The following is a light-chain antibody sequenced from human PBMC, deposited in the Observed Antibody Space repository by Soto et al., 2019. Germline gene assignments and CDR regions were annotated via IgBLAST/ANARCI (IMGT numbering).Light chain of an antibody. CDR3: LQRSSWPRT. V-gene: IGKV3-11*01. Sequence: EIVLTQSPATLSLSPGERATLSCRASQSVSNYLAWYQQKPGQAPRLLIYDASNRATAIPDRFSGSGSGTHFTLTISRLDPEDFAVYYCLQRSSWPRTFGQGTRLQIK. CDR1: QSVSNY. J-gene: IGKJ2*01. CDR2: DAS.